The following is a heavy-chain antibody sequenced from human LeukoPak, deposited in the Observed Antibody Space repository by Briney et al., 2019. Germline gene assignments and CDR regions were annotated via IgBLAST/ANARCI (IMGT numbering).Heavy chain of an antibody. D-gene: IGHD3-22*01. CDR1: GGSFSGYY. CDR3: ARGRFTYYYDSSGGWFDP. Sequence: SETLSLTCAVYGGSFSGYYWSWISQPPGKGLEWIGEINHSGSTNYNPSLKSRVTISVDTSKNQFSLKLSSVTAADTAVYYCARGRFTYYYDSSGGWFDPWGQGTLVTVSS. V-gene: IGHV4-34*01. J-gene: IGHJ5*02. CDR2: INHSGST.